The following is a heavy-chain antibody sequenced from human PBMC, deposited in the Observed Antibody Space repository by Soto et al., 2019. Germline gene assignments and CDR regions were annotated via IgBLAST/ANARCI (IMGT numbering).Heavy chain of an antibody. D-gene: IGHD6-25*01. V-gene: IGHV4-59*01. Sequence: HVQLQESGPGLVKPSETLSLTCTVSGGSISTYYWSWIRQPPGKGLEWIGYIYYDGSTSYNPSLRSRVTISVDTSKNQFSLILSSVTSADTAVYYCARAQLSSGLYVWFDPWGQGTLVTVSS. CDR3: ARAQLSSGLYVWFDP. CDR2: IYYDGST. J-gene: IGHJ5*02. CDR1: GGSISTYY.